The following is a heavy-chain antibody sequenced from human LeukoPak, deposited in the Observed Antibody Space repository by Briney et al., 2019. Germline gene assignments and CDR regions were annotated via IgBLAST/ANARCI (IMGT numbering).Heavy chain of an antibody. J-gene: IGHJ4*02. CDR2: ISYDGSNK. Sequence: GGSLRLSCAASGFTFSSYAMHWVRQAPGKGLEWVAVISYDGSNKYYADSVKGRFTISRDNSKNTLYLRMNSLRAEDTAVYYCARAQGEGYYDSSGYFDYWGQGTLVTVSS. CDR3: ARAQGEGYYDSSGYFDY. D-gene: IGHD3-22*01. CDR1: GFTFSSYA. V-gene: IGHV3-30-3*01.